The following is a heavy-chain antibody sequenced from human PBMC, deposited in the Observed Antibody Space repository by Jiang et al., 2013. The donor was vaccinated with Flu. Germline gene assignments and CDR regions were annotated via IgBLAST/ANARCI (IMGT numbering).Heavy chain of an antibody. CDR3: ARDRYNYDTSGYSDFDF. Sequence: GAEVKKPGASVKVSCKASGYTFTTYGVSWVRQAPGQGLEWMGWISGDDGNTHYAQRLQGRVTMTTDTSTKTAYMELRSLTPDDTAVYYCARDRYNYDTSGYSDFDFWGQGNPGHRLL. V-gene: IGHV1-18*01. J-gene: IGHJ4*02. CDR2: ISGDDGNT. CDR1: GYTFTTYG. D-gene: IGHD3-22*01.